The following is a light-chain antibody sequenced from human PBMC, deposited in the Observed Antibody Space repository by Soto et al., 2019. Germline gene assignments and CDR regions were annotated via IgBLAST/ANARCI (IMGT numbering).Light chain of an antibody. Sequence: QSVLIQPPSVSGPPGQSVTISCSGSRSNIGSNTVNWYQQLPGTAPELLFFRNTQRRSGVPDRFSVSKSGTSASLAISGLQSGDEGDYYCAAWDDNLEGMSFGGGTKLTVL. V-gene: IGLV1-44*01. CDR3: AAWDDNLEGMS. CDR2: RNT. CDR1: RSNIGSNT. J-gene: IGLJ3*02.